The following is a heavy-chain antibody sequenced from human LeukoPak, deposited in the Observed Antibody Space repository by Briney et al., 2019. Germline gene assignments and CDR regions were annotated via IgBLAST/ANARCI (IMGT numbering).Heavy chain of an antibody. Sequence: GGSLRLSCAASGFTFYNYAMTWVRQAPGKGLEWFSGISDNGGSTYHAVSVRGRFTISRDNSKNTLYLQMNSLIAEDTAVYCCARLGSGSLRPYHFDHWGQGSLVTVSS. CDR2: ISDNGGST. J-gene: IGHJ4*02. V-gene: IGHV3-23*01. CDR1: GFTFYNYA. D-gene: IGHD3-10*01. CDR3: ARLGSGSLRPYHFDH.